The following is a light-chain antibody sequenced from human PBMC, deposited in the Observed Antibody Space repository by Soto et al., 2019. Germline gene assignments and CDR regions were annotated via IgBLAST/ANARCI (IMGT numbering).Light chain of an antibody. J-gene: IGKJ2*01. CDR1: QSLLNTNAYYY. Sequence: DIVMTQSPLSLPVTPGEPASISCRSSQSLLNTNAYYYLDWYLQRPGQSPQLLIYLASTRASGVTDRFSGSGSGTDYTLKISRVEAEDVGVYYCMQALQTPYTFGQGTKLEIK. CDR3: MQALQTPYT. V-gene: IGKV2-28*01. CDR2: LAS.